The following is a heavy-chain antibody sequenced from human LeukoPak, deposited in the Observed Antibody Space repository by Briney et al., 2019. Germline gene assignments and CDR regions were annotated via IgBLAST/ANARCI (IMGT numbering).Heavy chain of an antibody. V-gene: IGHV3-23*01. CDR2: IGCIGGNT. D-gene: IGHD3-22*01. J-gene: IGHJ4*02. Sequence: GGSLRLSCAASGFTFNIYAMSWVRQAPGKGLEWVSAIGCIGGNTYYADSVKGRFTISRDNSNNTLYLQMNSLRAEDTAVYYCAKDNSPSYYYDSTGYAFDSWGQGTLVTVSS. CDR3: AKDNSPSYYYDSTGYAFDS. CDR1: GFTFNIYA.